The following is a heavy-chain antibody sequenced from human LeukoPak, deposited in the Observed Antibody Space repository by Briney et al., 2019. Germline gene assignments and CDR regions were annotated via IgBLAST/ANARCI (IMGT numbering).Heavy chain of an antibody. D-gene: IGHD3-22*01. CDR2: ITWNSGST. CDR3: AKPSSGYLIASGAFDI. J-gene: IGHJ3*02. V-gene: IGHV3-9*01. CDR1: GFTFEDYA. Sequence: GRSLRLSCADSGFTFEDYAMHWVRQAPGKGLEWVSGITWNSGSTAYADSVKGRFTISRDNAKNSLYLQMNSLRPEDTALYYCAKPSSGYLIASGAFDIWGQGTMVTVSS.